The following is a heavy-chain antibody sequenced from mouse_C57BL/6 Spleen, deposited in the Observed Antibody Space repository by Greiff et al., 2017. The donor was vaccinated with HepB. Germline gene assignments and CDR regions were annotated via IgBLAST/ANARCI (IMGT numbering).Heavy chain of an antibody. V-gene: IGHV1-62-2*01. CDR1: GYTFTEYT. CDR2: FYPGSGSI. Sequence: VQLQQSGAELVKPGASVKLSCKASGYTFTEYTIHWVKQRSGQGLEWIGWFYPGSGSIKYNEKFKDKATLTADKSSSTVYMELSRLTSEDSAVYFCARHEGWNHYYGSRNAMDYWGQGTSVTVSS. J-gene: IGHJ4*01. CDR3: ARHEGWNHYYGSRNAMDY. D-gene: IGHD1-1*01.